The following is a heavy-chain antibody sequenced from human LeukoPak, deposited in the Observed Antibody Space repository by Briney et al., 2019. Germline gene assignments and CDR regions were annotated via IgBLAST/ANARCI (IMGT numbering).Heavy chain of an antibody. CDR3: ARREIAAAGTGDAFDI. CDR2: IDPSDSYT. CDR1: GYSFTSYW. D-gene: IGHD6-13*01. Sequence: GESLKISCKGSGYSFTSYWISWVRQMPGKGLEWMGRIDPSDSYTNYSPSFQGHVTISADKSISTAYLQWSSLKASDTAMYYCARREIAAAGTGDAFDIWGQGTLVTVSS. J-gene: IGHJ3*02. V-gene: IGHV5-10-1*01.